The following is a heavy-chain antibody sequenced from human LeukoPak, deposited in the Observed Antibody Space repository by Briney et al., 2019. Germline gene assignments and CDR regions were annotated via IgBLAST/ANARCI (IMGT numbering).Heavy chain of an antibody. V-gene: IGHV4-59*07. CDR3: AKVYGGFKRGAFDI. J-gene: IGHJ3*02. CDR1: GGSISNYY. D-gene: IGHD4-23*01. CDR2: IFYSGST. Sequence: SDTLSLTCTVSGGSISNYYWTWIRQPPGKGLEWIGYIFYSGSTNYNPSLKSRVTISVDTSKNQFSLRLSSVTAADTAMYYCAKVYGGFKRGAFDIWGQGTMFIVSS.